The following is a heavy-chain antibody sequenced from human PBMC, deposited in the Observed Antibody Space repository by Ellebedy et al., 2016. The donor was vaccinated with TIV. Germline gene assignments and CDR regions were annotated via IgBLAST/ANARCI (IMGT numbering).Heavy chain of an antibody. CDR3: ARDPKRYYDYDGDFDY. Sequence: PGGSLRLSCTDSGFTVSSYWMQWVRQAPGKGLEWVANIKQDGSEEYYLDSVKGRFAISRDNAKKSLYLQMNSLRVEDTAVYYCARDPKRYYDYDGDFDYWGQGTLVTVSS. CDR1: GFTVSSYW. D-gene: IGHD3-16*01. V-gene: IGHV3-7*01. CDR2: IKQDGSEE. J-gene: IGHJ4*02.